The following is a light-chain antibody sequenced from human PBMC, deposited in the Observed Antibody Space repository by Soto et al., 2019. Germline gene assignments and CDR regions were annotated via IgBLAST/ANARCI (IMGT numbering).Light chain of an antibody. CDR3: QQHNHAPLT. J-gene: IGKJ5*01. V-gene: IGKV3D-15*01. CDR2: DTS. CDR1: QSAGKF. Sequence: EIGITQSSSSLSASSGERVSITCRASQSAGKFLAWYQQKPGQAPRLLIYDTSTRATGIPARFSGSGSGTDFTLTINSLQPEDSAVYYCQQHNHAPLTFGQGTRLEIK.